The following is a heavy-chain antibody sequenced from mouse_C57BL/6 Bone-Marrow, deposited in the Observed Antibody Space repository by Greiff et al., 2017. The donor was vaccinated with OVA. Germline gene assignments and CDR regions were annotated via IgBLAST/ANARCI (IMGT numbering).Heavy chain of an antibody. CDR2: INPSTGGT. V-gene: IGHV1-42*01. D-gene: IGHD2-4*01. CDR1: GYSFTGYY. J-gene: IGHJ4*01. CDR3: ARGSYDYDGYAMDY. Sequence: VQLQQSGPELVKPGASVKISCKASGYSFTGYYMNWVKQSPEKSLEWIGEINPSTGGTTYNQKFKAKATLTVDKSSSTAYMQLKSLTSEDSAVYYCARGSYDYDGYAMDYSGQGTSVTVSS.